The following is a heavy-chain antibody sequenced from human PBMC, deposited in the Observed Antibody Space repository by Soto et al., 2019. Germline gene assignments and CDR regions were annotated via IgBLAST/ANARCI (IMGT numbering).Heavy chain of an antibody. Sequence: VQLVQSGAEVRKPGSSVPVSCTASGVTFSTYGITWVRQAPGQGLEWMGNIIPLIGTANYAQRFRGRVTITADESTNTADMELTSLRSEDTAVYYCTSVVMTTVPASFYYGLDVWGKGTTFTVSS. V-gene: IGHV1-69*18. J-gene: IGHJ6*04. CDR1: GVTFSTYG. CDR3: TSVVMTTVPASFYYGLDV. CDR2: IIPLIGTA. D-gene: IGHD4-4*01.